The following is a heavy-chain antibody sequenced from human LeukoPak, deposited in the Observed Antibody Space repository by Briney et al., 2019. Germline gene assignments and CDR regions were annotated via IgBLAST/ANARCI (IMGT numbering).Heavy chain of an antibody. D-gene: IGHD4-17*01. CDR2: IKQDGSAK. V-gene: IGHV3-7*05. CDR3: ARSYGDLTILDS. CDR1: GFTFSSYW. Sequence: GGSLRLSCAASGFTFSSYWMSWVRQAPGKGLEWVANIKQDGSAKYYVDSVKGRFAVSRDNAKNSMYLQMNSLRVEDTAVYYCARSYGDLTILDSWGQGTLVTVSS. J-gene: IGHJ4*02.